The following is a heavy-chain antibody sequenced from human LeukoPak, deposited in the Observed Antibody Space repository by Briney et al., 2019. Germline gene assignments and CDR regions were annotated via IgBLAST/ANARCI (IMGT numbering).Heavy chain of an antibody. CDR3: ARRDDSSGYHKIFDY. V-gene: IGHV4-4*02. D-gene: IGHD3-22*01. Sequence: PSETLSLTCAVSGGSISSSNWWSWVRQPPGKGLEWIGEIYHSENTYYNPSLKSRVTISIDTSKNQFYLKLSSLTAADTAVYYCARRDDSSGYHKIFDYWGPGTLVTVSS. J-gene: IGHJ4*02. CDR1: GGSISSSNW. CDR2: IYHSENT.